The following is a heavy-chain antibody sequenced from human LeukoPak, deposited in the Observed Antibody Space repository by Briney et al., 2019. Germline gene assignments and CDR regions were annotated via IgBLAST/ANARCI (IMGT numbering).Heavy chain of an antibody. CDR3: ARLVYDYVWGSYSDY. V-gene: IGHV4-59*01. J-gene: IGHJ4*02. Sequence: SETLSLTCTVSGGSISSYYWSWIRQPPGRGLEWIGYIYHSGSTNYNPSLKSRVTISVDTSKNQFSLKLSSVTAADTAVYYCARLVYDYVWGSYSDYWGQGTLVTVSS. CDR1: GGSISSYY. CDR2: IYHSGST. D-gene: IGHD3-16*01.